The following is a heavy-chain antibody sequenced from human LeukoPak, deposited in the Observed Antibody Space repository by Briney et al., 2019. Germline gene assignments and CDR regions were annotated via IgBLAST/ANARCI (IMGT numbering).Heavy chain of an antibody. CDR3: TRRHAHKEVAVVVTGPDAEDLDV. CDR2: IKQDGSEK. Sequence: GGSLRLSCAASGFTFSSYWMSWVRQAPGKGLEWVANIKQDGSEKYYVDSVKGRFTISRDNAKNSLYLQMNSLRAEDTAVYYCTRRHAHKEVAVVVTGPDAEDLDVWGQGTMVTVSS. J-gene: IGHJ3*01. D-gene: IGHD2-21*02. CDR1: GFTFSSYW. V-gene: IGHV3-7*03.